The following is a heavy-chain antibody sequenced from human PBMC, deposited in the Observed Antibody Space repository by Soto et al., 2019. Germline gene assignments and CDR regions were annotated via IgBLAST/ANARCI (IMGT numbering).Heavy chain of an antibody. Sequence: GGSLRLSCAASGFTFSSYAMSWVRQAPGKGLEWVSAISGSGGSTYYADSVKGRFTISRDNSKNTLYLQMNSLRAEDTAVYYCAKDMLLWFGEFFYFDYWGQGTLVIVSS. CDR2: ISGSGGST. D-gene: IGHD3-10*01. V-gene: IGHV3-23*01. CDR3: AKDMLLWFGEFFYFDY. J-gene: IGHJ4*02. CDR1: GFTFSSYA.